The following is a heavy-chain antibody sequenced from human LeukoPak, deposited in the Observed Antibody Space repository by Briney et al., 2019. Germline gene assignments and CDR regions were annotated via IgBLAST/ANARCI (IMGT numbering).Heavy chain of an antibody. CDR2: IYYSGST. J-gene: IGHJ5*02. CDR1: GGSISSYY. CDR3: ARQYYDILTGYYEFDP. D-gene: IGHD3-9*01. V-gene: IGHV4-59*08. Sequence: PSETLSLTCTVSGGSISSYYWSWIRQPPGKGLEWIGYIYYSGSTNYNPSLKSRVTISVDTSKNQFSLKLSSVTAADTAMYYCARQYYDILTGYYEFDPWGQGTLVTVSS.